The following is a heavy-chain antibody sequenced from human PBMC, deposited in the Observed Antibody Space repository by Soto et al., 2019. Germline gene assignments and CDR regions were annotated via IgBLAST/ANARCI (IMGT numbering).Heavy chain of an antibody. Sequence: RGSLRLSCAASGFTVSTHWMHWVRQVPGEGLVWVSRISSDGSSTNYADSVKGRFTISRDNAKNTLYLQMNGLRAEDTAVYYCSVVVVPVKRNILGYWGQGTLVTVSS. J-gene: IGHJ4*02. CDR2: ISSDGSST. V-gene: IGHV3-74*01. D-gene: IGHD2-15*01. CDR1: GFTVSTHW. CDR3: SVVVVPVKRNILGY.